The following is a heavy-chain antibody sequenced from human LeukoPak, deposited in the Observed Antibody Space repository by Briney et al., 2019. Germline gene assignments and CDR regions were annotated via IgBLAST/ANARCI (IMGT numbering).Heavy chain of an antibody. V-gene: IGHV3-74*01. CDR3: ARDRLGYCSSTSCRVAFDI. Sequence: GESLKISCKGSGYSFTSYWMHWVRQAPGKGLVWVSRINSDGSSTSYADSVKGRFTISRDNAKNTLYLQMNSLRAEDTAVYYCARDRLGYCSSTSCRVAFDIWGQGTMVTVSS. CDR2: INSDGSST. D-gene: IGHD2-2*01. J-gene: IGHJ3*02. CDR1: GYSFTSYW.